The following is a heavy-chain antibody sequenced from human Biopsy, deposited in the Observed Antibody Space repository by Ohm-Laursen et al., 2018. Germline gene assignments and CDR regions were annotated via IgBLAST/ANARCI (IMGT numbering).Heavy chain of an antibody. CDR3: GNEVHGRDY. Sequence: SQTLSLTCAVSGKTLSDYQWSWIRQPAGKGLEWIGQINQAGTTNYNPSLKSRVSISADASKYEFSLRLTSVTAADTAVYLCGNEVHGRDYWGLGAQVTVSS. CDR2: INQAGTT. D-gene: IGHD2-15*01. V-gene: IGHV4-34*08. CDR1: GKTLSDYQ. J-gene: IGHJ4*02.